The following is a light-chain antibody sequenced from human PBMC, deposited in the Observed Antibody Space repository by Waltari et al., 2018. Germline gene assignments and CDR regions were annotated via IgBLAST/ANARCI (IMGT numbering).Light chain of an antibody. V-gene: IGKV3-11*01. Sequence: EIVLTQSPATLSLSPGERATLSCRASQSVSSSLAWHQHKPGQAPRLLIYDASISVTGIPARFSGSGSGTDFTLTISSLEPEDFAVYYCQQRSKWPWAFGQGTKVEIK. CDR2: DAS. CDR1: QSVSSS. J-gene: IGKJ1*01. CDR3: QQRSKWPWA.